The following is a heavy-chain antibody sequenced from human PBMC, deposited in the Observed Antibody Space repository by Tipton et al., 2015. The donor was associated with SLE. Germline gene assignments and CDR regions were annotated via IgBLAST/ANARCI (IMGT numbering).Heavy chain of an antibody. J-gene: IGHJ4*02. CDR1: GFTFSSYA. CDR3: ARGSRPNDYGDYALDY. Sequence: SLRLSCAASGFTFSSYAMTWVRQAPGKGLEWVAVMSYDGSNKYYADSVKGRFTISRDNSKNSLYLQMNSLRAEDTAVYSCARGSRPNDYGDYALDYWGQGTLVTVSS. V-gene: IGHV3-30-3*01. CDR2: MSYDGSNK. D-gene: IGHD4-17*01.